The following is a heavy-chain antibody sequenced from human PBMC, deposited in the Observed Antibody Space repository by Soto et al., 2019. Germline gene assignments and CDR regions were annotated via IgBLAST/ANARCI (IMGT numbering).Heavy chain of an antibody. CDR1: SGTISSAHW. J-gene: IGHJ6*02. Sequence: SETLSLTCAVSSGTISSAHWWNWVRQPPGKGLEWIGEIYHSGSTNYNPSLKSRVTVSVDKSMNQFSLKLTSVTAADTAVYYCATNSYYSLGVWGQGTTVTVSS. CDR3: ATNSYYSLGV. CDR2: IYHSGST. V-gene: IGHV4-4*02.